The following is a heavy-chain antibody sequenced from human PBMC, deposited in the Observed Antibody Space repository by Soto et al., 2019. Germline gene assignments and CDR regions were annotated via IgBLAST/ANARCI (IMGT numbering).Heavy chain of an antibody. CDR3: AKRSSSSTFDY. CDR1: GFTLSSYA. J-gene: IGHJ4*02. CDR2: ISGSDDST. Sequence: GGSLRLSCAASGFTLSSYAMSWVRQAPGEGLEWVSVISGSDDSTYYADSVKGRFTISRDNSKNTLYLQMNSLRAEDTAVYYCAKRSSSSTFDYWGQGTLVTVSS. D-gene: IGHD6-6*01. V-gene: IGHV3-23*01.